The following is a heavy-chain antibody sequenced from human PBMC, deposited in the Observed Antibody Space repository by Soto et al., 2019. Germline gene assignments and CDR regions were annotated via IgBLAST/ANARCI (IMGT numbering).Heavy chain of an antibody. J-gene: IGHJ4*02. CDR2: IYHSGST. Sequence: SETLSLTCDVSGGSISSSNWWSWVRQPPGKGLEWIGEIYHSGSTNYNPSLKSRVTISVDKSKNQFSLKLSSVTAADTVVYSCTVVVPAAMWVFDYWGQGTLVTVSS. V-gene: IGHV4-4*02. CDR1: GGSISSSNW. CDR3: TVVVPAAMWVFDY. D-gene: IGHD2-2*01.